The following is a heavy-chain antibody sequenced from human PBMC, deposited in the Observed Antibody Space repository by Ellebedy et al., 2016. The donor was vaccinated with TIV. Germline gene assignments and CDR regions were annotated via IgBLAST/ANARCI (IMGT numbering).Heavy chain of an antibody. CDR3: ARAYDFWSGYPKDDAFDI. D-gene: IGHD3-3*01. CDR1: GYTFTSYA. Sequence: AASVKVSCKASGYTFTSYAMHWVRQAPGQRLEWMGWINAGNGNTKYSQKFQGRVTITRDTSASTAYMELSSLRSEDTAVYYCARAYDFWSGYPKDDAFDIWGQGTMVTVSS. J-gene: IGHJ3*02. CDR2: INAGNGNT. V-gene: IGHV1-3*01.